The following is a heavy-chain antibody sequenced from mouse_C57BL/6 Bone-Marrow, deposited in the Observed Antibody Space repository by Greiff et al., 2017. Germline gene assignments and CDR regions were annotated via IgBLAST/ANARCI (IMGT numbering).Heavy chain of an antibody. J-gene: IGHJ2*01. D-gene: IGHD3-2*02. CDR2: IDPENGDT. V-gene: IGHV14-4*01. CDR1: GFTIKDDY. CDR3: TTDSSGYGD. Sequence: EVQLQQSGAELVRPGASVKLSCTASGFTIKDDYMHWVKQRPEQGLEWIGWIDPENGDTEYASKFQGKATITADTSSNTAYLQLSSLTSEDTAVYYCTTDSSGYGDWGQGTTLTVSS.